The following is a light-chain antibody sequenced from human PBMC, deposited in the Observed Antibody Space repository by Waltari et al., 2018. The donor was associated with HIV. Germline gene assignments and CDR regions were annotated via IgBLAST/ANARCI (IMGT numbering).Light chain of an antibody. CDR2: GAS. CDR1: QFVGTF. V-gene: IGKV1-27*01. CDR3: QGYNAVPVT. Sequence: DIQMTQSPSSLSASVGDRVTITCRASQFVGTFLAWYQQKPGQVPKVLIYGASTLQSGVPPRFRGSGSETEFTLTISSLQPEDIATYYCQGYNAVPVTFGQGTRLEI. J-gene: IGKJ5*01.